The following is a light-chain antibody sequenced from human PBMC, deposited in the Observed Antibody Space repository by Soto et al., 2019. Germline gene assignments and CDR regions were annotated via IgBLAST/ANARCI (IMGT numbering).Light chain of an antibody. CDR2: GAS. CDR3: QQYGSSPLYT. CDR1: QSINSSY. J-gene: IGKJ2*01. V-gene: IGKV3-20*01. Sequence: IVLTQSPCTLSLSPGERATLSCRASQSINSSYLAWYQQKPGQAPRLLIYGASSRATGIPDRFSGGGSGTDFTLTISRLEPEDFAVYYCQQYGSSPLYTFGQGTKLEIK.